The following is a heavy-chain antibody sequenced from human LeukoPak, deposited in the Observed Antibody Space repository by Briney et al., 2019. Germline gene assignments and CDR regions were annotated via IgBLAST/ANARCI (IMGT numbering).Heavy chain of an antibody. J-gene: IGHJ4*02. CDR3: ARSTAGFDF. CDR2: IKQDGGEK. Sequence: GGSLRLSCAASGFTFSSNWMAWVRQAPGKGPEWVANIKQDGGEKYYVDSVKGRFTISRDNAKSSLYLQMNSLRLEDTAVYYCARSTAGFDFWGQGTLVTVSA. CDR1: GFTFSSNW. V-gene: IGHV3-7*01. D-gene: IGHD1-1*01.